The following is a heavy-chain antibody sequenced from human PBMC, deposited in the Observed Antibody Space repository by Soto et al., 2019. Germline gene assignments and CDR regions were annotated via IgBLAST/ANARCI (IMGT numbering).Heavy chain of an antibody. D-gene: IGHD6-19*01. J-gene: IGHJ3*02. CDR1: GYTFTGYY. V-gene: IGHV1-2*04. CDR2: INPNSGGT. CDR3: ATGPGIAVAGGLTSVAVAFDI. Sequence: ASVKVSCKASGYTFTGYYMHWVRQAPGQGLEWMGWINPNSGGTNYAQKFQGWVTMTRDTSISTAYMELSRLRSDDTAVYYCATGPGIAVAGGLTSVAVAFDIWGQGTMVTVSS.